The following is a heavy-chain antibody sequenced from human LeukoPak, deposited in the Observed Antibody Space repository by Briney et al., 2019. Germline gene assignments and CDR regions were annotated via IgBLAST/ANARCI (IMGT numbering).Heavy chain of an antibody. J-gene: IGHJ4*02. CDR3: ARVYCSGGSCYYNHMDFDY. CDR2: INPNSGGT. V-gene: IGHV1-2*02. Sequence: GASVKVSCKASGYTFTGYYMHWVRQAPGQGLEWMGWINPNSGGTNYAQKFQGRVTMTGDTSISTAYMELSRLRSDDTAVYYCARVYCSGGSCYYNHMDFDYWGQGTLVTVSS. D-gene: IGHD2-15*01. CDR1: GYTFTGYY.